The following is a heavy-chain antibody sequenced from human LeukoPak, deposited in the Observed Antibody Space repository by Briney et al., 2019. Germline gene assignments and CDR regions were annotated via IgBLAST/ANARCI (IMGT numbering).Heavy chain of an antibody. CDR3: AKANYYDSSGAADVFDP. J-gene: IGHJ5*02. V-gene: IGHV3-30*18. D-gene: IGHD3-22*01. CDR2: ISYDGSNK. Sequence: GRSLRLSCAASGFTFSRYGMHWVRQAPGKGLEWVAVISYDGSNKYYADSVKGRFTISRDNSKNTLYLQMNSLRAEDTAVYYCAKANYYDSSGAADVFDPWGQGTLVTVSS. CDR1: GFTFSRYG.